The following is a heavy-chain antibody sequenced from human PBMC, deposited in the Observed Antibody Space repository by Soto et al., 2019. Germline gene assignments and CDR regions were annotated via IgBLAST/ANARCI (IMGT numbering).Heavy chain of an antibody. CDR2: IFYTGRT. D-gene: IGHD3-22*01. CDR1: DGSISTSSYY. V-gene: IGHV4-39*01. J-gene: IGHJ4*02. Sequence: PSETLSLTCTVSDGSISTSSYYWGWIRQSPGKGLEWIGTIFYTGRTYYNPSLESRVTLSVDTSKNQFSLHLTSVTAADMAMYYCTRHHPHHYDSSGYFDYWGQGTLVTVSS. CDR3: TRHHPHHYDSSGYFDY.